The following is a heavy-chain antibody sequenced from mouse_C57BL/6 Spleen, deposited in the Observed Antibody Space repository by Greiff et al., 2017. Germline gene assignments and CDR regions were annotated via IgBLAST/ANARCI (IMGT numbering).Heavy chain of an antibody. J-gene: IGHJ2*01. V-gene: IGHV1-80*01. CDR1: GYAFSSYW. CDR2: IYPGDGDT. CDR3: ARTSYGSSVFDY. D-gene: IGHD1-1*01. Sequence: QVQLKQSGAELVKPGASVKISCKASGYAFSSYWMNWVKQRPGKGLEWIGQIYPGDGDTNYNGKFKGKATLTADKSSSTAYMQLSSLTSEDSAVYFCARTSYGSSVFDYWGQGTTLTVSS.